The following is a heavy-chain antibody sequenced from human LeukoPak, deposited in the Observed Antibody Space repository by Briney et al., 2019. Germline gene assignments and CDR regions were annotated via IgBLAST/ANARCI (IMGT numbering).Heavy chain of an antibody. CDR3: ARGYYDSSGPPARFDP. V-gene: IGHV4-34*01. CDR1: GGSISGYY. Sequence: PSETLSLTCAVYGGSISGYYWSWIRQPPGKGLEWIGEINHSGSTNYNPSLKSRVTISVDTSKNQFSLKLSSVTAADTAVYYCARGYYDSSGPPARFDPWGQGTLVTVSS. D-gene: IGHD3-22*01. CDR2: INHSGST. J-gene: IGHJ5*02.